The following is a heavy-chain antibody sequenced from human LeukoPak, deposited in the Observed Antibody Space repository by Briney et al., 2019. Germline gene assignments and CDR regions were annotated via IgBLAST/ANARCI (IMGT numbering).Heavy chain of an antibody. CDR3: ARGYYYYMDV. J-gene: IGHJ6*03. Sequence: TETLSLTCTVSGGSISSYYWSWIRQPPGKGLEWIGYIYYSGSTNYNPSLKSRVTISVDTSKNQFSLKLSSVTAADTAVYYCARGYYYYMDVWGKGTTVTVSS. CDR1: GGSISSYY. CDR2: IYYSGST. V-gene: IGHV4-59*08.